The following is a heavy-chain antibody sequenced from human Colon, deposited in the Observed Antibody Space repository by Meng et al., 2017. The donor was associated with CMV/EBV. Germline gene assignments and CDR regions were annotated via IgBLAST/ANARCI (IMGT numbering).Heavy chain of an antibody. CDR3: TRTFRYYFDF. CDR1: GFIFSNYP. V-gene: IGHV3-30*04. D-gene: IGHD2/OR15-2a*01. CDR2: ISFDGGDS. J-gene: IGHJ4*02. Sequence: GGSLRLSCAASGFIFSNYPIHWVRQAPGKGLEWVAVISFDGGDSYYADSVKGRFTISRDNAKDSVDLLMTSLRAEDTAVYYCTRTFRYYFDFWGQGTLVTVSS.